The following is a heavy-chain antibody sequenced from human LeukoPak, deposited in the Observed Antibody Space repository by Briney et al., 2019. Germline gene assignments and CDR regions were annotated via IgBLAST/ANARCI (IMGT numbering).Heavy chain of an antibody. D-gene: IGHD3-3*01. V-gene: IGHV4-59*08. J-gene: IGHJ4*02. Sequence: SETQSLTCTVSGGSISSYYWSWIRQPPGKGLEWIGYIYYTGRTNYSPSLKSRVTISVDTSKNQFSLKLISVTAADTAVYYCARASNDFWSGYFFDSWGQGTLVTVSS. CDR2: IYYTGRT. CDR3: ARASNDFWSGYFFDS. CDR1: GGSISSYY.